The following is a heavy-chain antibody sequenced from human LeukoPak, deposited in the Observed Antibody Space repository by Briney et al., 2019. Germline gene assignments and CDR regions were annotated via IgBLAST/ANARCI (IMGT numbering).Heavy chain of an antibody. J-gene: IGHJ5*02. CDR3: ARDLNPIAAAFSFDP. Sequence: SETLSLTCTVSGFSISSGGYYWSWIRQPPGKGLEWIGYIYHSGSTSYNPSLKSRVTMSVDTSKNQFSLKLSSVTAADTAAYYCARDLNPIAAAFSFDPWGQGTLVTVSS. V-gene: IGHV4-30-2*01. D-gene: IGHD6-13*01. CDR1: GFSISSGGYY. CDR2: IYHSGST.